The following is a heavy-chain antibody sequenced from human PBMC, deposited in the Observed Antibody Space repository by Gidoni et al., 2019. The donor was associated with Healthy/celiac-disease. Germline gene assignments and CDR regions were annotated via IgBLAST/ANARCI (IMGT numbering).Heavy chain of an antibody. V-gene: IGHV1-18*01. J-gene: IGHJ5*02. CDR2: ISAYNGNT. CDR3: ARDSPRYCSGGSCYKNWFDP. Sequence: QVQLVQSGAEVKKPGASVKVSCKASGYTFTSYGISWVRQAPGQGLEWMGWISAYNGNTNYAQKLQGRVTMTTDTSTSTAYMELRSLRSDDTAVYYCARDSPRYCSGGSCYKNWFDPWGQGTLVTVSS. CDR1: GYTFTSYG. D-gene: IGHD2-15*01.